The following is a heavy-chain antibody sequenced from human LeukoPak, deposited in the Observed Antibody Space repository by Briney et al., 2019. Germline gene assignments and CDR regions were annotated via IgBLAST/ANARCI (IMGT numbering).Heavy chain of an antibody. D-gene: IGHD1-26*01. CDR3: ARALVGATPYYYGMNV. Sequence: PGGSLRLSCAASGFTLSSYWMRWVRQAPGKGVEWVANIKQDGSEKYYVDSVKGRFTISRDNAMNSLYLQMNSLRAEDTAVYYCARALVGATPYYYGMNVWGQGTTVTVSS. CDR2: IKQDGSEK. CDR1: GFTLSSYW. J-gene: IGHJ6*02. V-gene: IGHV3-7*04.